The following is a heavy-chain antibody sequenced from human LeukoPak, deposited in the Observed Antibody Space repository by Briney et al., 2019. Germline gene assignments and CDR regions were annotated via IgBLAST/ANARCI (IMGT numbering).Heavy chain of an antibody. CDR1: GYSFTSYW. CDR2: IYPGDSDT. V-gene: IGHV5-51*01. CDR3: GRQGRSSPGENFFFDY. J-gene: IGHJ4*02. D-gene: IGHD3-10*01. Sequence: GESLKISCKGSGYSFTSYWIGWVRQMPGKGLEWMGIIYPGDSDTRYSPSFQGQVTISADKSISTAYLQWSSLKASDTAMYYCGRQGRSSPGENFFFDYGGREPWVTVS.